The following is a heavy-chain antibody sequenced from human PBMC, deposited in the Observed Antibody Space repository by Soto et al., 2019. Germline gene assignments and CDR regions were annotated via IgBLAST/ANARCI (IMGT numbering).Heavy chain of an antibody. D-gene: IGHD2-2*01. Sequence: PSETLSLTCAVSGYSIRSTFWWTWFRQSPGKGLEWIGEVHHTGSTRYNPSLNSRATISVDKANNQFSLKLSSMTGADTAIYYWVTRHHPIVVTLLSCPSWRKGTLLT. V-gene: IGHV4-4*02. J-gene: IGHJ4*02. CDR1: GYSIRSTFW. CDR3: VTRHHPIVVTLLSCPS. CDR2: VHHTGST.